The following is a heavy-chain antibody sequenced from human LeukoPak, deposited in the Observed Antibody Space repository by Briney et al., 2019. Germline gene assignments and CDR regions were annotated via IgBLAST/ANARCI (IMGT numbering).Heavy chain of an antibody. J-gene: IGHJ3*02. CDR2: MNPNRGDA. Sequence: ASVKVSCKASGYIFTTYNINWVRQATGQGLEWVGWMNPNRGDAGYAQQFQGRVTSTRDTSISTAYMGLSSLTFEDTAVYYCAQDRGSLVAFDIWGQGTVVTVSS. CDR1: GYIFTTYN. CDR3: AQDRGSLVAFDI. D-gene: IGHD3-16*01. V-gene: IGHV1-8*03.